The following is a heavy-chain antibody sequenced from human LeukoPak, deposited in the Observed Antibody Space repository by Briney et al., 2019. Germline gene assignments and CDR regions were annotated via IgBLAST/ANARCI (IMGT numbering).Heavy chain of an antibody. CDR2: INPNSGGT. Sequence: EASVKVSCKASGYTLTGYYMHWVRQAPGQGLEWMGWINPNSGGTNYAQKFQGRVTMTRDTSISTAYMELSRLRSDDTAVYYCARIRGSYFGHDAFDIWGQGTMVTVSS. CDR1: GYTLTGYY. D-gene: IGHD1-26*01. V-gene: IGHV1-2*02. J-gene: IGHJ3*02. CDR3: ARIRGSYFGHDAFDI.